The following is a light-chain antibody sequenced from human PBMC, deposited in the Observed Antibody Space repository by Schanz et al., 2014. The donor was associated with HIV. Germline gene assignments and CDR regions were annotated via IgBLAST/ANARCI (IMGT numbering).Light chain of an antibody. CDR1: RSTLERTP. CDR3: ATWDIGLNGPV. Sequence: QSVLTQPPSASGTPGQRVTISCSGSRSTLERTPVDWYQHLPGTAPRLLIRNNDVRPSGVTDRFSGSKSGTSASLVISALQSEDEADYFCATWDIGLNGPVFGGGTKVTVL. CDR2: NND. V-gene: IGLV1-44*01. J-gene: IGLJ2*01.